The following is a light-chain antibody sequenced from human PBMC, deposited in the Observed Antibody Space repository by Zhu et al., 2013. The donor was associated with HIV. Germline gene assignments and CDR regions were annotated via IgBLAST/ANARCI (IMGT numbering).Light chain of an antibody. J-gene: IGLJ3*02. CDR1: SSDVGSYNL. CDR3: CSYAGDTTWV. Sequence: QSALTQPASVSGSPGQSITISCTGTSSDVGSYNLVSWYQQHPGKAPKLMIYEGSKRPSGVSYRFSGSKSGNTASLTISGLQAEDEADYYCCSYAGDTTWVFGGGTKLTVL. V-gene: IGLV2-23*01. CDR2: EGS.